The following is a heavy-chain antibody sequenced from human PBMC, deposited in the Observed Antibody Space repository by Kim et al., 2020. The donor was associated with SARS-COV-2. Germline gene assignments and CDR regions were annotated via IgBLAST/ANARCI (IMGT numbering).Heavy chain of an antibody. D-gene: IGHD6-19*01. Sequence: YIYYADSVKGRFTISRDNAKNSLYLQMNSLRAEDTAVYYCARHSSGWYAYWGQGTLVTVSS. V-gene: IGHV3-21*01. CDR3: ARHSSGWYAY. J-gene: IGHJ4*02. CDR2: YI.